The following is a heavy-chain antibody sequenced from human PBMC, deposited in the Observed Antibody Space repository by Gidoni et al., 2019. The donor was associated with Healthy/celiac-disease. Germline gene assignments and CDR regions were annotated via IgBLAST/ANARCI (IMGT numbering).Heavy chain of an antibody. Sequence: QVQLQQWGAGLLKPSETLSLTCAVYGGSVSGYYWSWLRQPPGKGLEWIGEINHSGSTNYAPSLKSRVTISVDTSKNQFSLKLSSVTAADTAVYYCARVSFVVVVASIDYWGQGTLVTVSS. CDR3: ARVSFVVVVASIDY. CDR1: GGSVSGYY. CDR2: INHSGST. V-gene: IGHV4-34*01. J-gene: IGHJ4*02. D-gene: IGHD2-15*01.